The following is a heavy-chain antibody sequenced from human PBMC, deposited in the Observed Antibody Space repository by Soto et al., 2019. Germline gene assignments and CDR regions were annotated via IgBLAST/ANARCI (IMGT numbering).Heavy chain of an antibody. D-gene: IGHD6-19*01. Sequence: SETLSLTCTVSGGSIGTYYWNWIGQPPGKGLEWIGCIFDSGSTIYNPSLKSRVTISVDTCKNQFSLKLSSVTAADTAVYYCAREPADYDSSGWLSAQDAYYIWGQGSLVTVSS. CDR2: IFDSGST. CDR1: GGSIGTYY. CDR3: AREPADYDSSGWLSAQDAYYI. V-gene: IGHV4-59*01. J-gene: IGHJ3*02.